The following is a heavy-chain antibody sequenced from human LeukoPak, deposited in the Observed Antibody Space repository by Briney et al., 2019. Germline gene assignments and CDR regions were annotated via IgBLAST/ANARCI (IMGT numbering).Heavy chain of an antibody. V-gene: IGHV3-7*01. J-gene: IGHJ4*02. CDR3: AKNGHYLDS. D-gene: IGHD2-8*01. CDR1: GFTFSSYW. Sequence: GGSLRLSCAASGFTFSSYWMSWVRQAPGKGLEWVADIKEDGGDKYYVDSVKGRCTISRDNAKNSLYLQMNSLRAEDTAVYYCAKNGHYLDSWGQGTLVTVSS. CDR2: IKEDGGDK.